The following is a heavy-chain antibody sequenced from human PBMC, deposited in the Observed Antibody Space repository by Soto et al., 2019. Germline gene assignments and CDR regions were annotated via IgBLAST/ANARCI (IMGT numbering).Heavy chain of an antibody. CDR1: GGSISSSSYS. D-gene: IGHD3-10*01. J-gene: IGHJ4*02. Sequence: QLQLQESGPGLVKPSETLSLTCTVSGGSISSSSYSWGWIRQPPGKGLEWIGSIYYSGSTYYNPSLKSRVTISVDTSKNQFSLKLSSVTAADTAVYYCAANVGFGELYLDYWGQGTLVTVSS. CDR2: IYYSGST. CDR3: AANVGFGELYLDY. V-gene: IGHV4-39*01.